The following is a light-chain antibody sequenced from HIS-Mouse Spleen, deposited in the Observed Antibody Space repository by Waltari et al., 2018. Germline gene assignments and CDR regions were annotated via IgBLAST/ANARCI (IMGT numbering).Light chain of an antibody. CDR1: QSLLHSNGYNY. V-gene: IGKV2-28*01. CDR3: MQALQTPPDT. J-gene: IGKJ4*01. CDR2: LGS. Sequence: DIVMTQSPLSLPVTPGEPASISCRSSQSLLHSNGYNYLDWYLQKPGQSPQLLIYLGSNRASGVPERFSGSGSGTDFTLKISRVEAEDVGVYYCMQALQTPPDTFGGGTKVEIK.